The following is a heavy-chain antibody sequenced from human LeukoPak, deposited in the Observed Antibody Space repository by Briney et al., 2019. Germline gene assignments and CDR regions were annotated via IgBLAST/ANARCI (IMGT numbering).Heavy chain of an antibody. Sequence: PSETLSLTCADYGGSFSGYYWSWIRQPPGKGLEWIGEINHSGSTNYNPSLKSRVTISVDTSKNQFSLKLSSVTAADTAVYYCARGHYSNYDRWGQGTLVTVSS. CDR1: GGSFSGYY. CDR3: ARGHYSNYDR. V-gene: IGHV4-34*01. J-gene: IGHJ4*02. CDR2: INHSGST. D-gene: IGHD4-11*01.